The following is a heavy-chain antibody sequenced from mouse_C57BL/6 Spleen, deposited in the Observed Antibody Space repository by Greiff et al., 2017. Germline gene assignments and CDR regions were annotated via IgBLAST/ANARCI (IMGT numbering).Heavy chain of an antibody. CDR3: ARDEDYSAMDY. CDR1: GFTFSSYA. Sequence: EVQLVESGGGLVKPGASLKLSCAASGFTFSSYAMSWVRQTPEKRLEWVATISDGGSYTYYPDNVKGRVTISRDNAENNLYLQMSHLTSEDTAMYYCARDEDYSAMDYWGQGTPVTVSS. J-gene: IGHJ4*01. CDR2: ISDGGSYT. V-gene: IGHV5-4*01.